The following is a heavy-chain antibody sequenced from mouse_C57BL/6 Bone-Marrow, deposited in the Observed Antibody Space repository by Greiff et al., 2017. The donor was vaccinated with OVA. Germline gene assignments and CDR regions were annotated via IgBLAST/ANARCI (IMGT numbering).Heavy chain of an antibody. V-gene: IGHV1-82*01. D-gene: IGHD2-14*01. CDR3: ARGGVPHY. J-gene: IGHJ2*01. CDR2: LYPGDGDT. CDR1: GYAFSSSW. Sequence: QVQLQQSGPELVKPGASVKISCKASGYAFSSSWMNWVKQRPGKGLEWIGRLYPGDGDTNYNGKFKGKATLTADKSSSTAYMQLSSLTSEDSAVYFCARGGVPHYWGQGTTLTVSS.